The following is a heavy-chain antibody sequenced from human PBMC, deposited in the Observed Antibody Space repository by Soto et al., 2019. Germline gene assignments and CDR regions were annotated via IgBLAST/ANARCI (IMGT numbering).Heavy chain of an antibody. CDR2: IYYSGST. Sequence: SETLSLTCTVSGGSISSGGYYWSWIRQHPGKGLEWIGYIYYSGSTYYNPSLKSRVTISVDTSKNQFSLKLSSVTAADTAVYYCARSFTVTTFFDYWGQGTLVTVSS. V-gene: IGHV4-31*03. CDR3: ARSFTVTTFFDY. J-gene: IGHJ4*02. D-gene: IGHD4-17*01. CDR1: GGSISSGGYY.